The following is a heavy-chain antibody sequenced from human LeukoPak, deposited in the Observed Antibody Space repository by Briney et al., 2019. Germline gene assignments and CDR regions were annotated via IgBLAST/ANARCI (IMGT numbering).Heavy chain of an antibody. CDR2: IKQDGSNK. Sequence: GGSLRLSCAASGFTFSSYWMSWVRQAPGKGLEWVANIKQDGSNKYYADSVKGRFTISRDNSKNTLYLQMNILRAEDTAVYYRAKDGGYYYYYGMDVWGQGTTVTVSS. V-gene: IGHV3-7*01. J-gene: IGHJ6*02. CDR3: AKDGGYYYYYGMDV. CDR1: GFTFSSYW. D-gene: IGHD3-3*01.